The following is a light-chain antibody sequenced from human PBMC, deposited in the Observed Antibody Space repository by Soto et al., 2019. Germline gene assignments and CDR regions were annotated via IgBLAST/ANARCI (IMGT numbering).Light chain of an antibody. CDR2: GAS. CDR1: QSISSN. J-gene: IGKJ4*01. Sequence: EMVMTQSPATLSVSPGERATLSCRASQSISSNLAWFQQKPGQGPRLLILGASTRATGVPARFSGSGSGTEFTLTISSPQSEDFAIYFCQQYKHWPPAFGGGTKVEI. V-gene: IGKV3-15*01. CDR3: QQYKHWPPA.